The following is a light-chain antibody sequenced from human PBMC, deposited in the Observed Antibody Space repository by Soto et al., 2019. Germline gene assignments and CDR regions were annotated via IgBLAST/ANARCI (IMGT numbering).Light chain of an antibody. CDR1: DSNIGPNT. CDR3: ATWDDSLNAYV. V-gene: IGLV1-44*01. Sequence: QSALTQPPSASGTPGQRVTISCSGGDSNIGPNTVNWYRQVPGTAPKLLIHNNDQRPSGVPDRISGSKSGTSASLAISGLHSYDVADYYCATWDDSLNAYVFGIGTKVTVL. J-gene: IGLJ1*01. CDR2: NND.